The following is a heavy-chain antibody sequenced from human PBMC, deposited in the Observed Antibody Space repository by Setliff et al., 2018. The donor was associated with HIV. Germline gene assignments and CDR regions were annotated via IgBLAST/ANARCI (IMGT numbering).Heavy chain of an antibody. CDR1: GGSFSGYY. CDR2: IHYSGST. V-gene: IGHV4-59*01. Sequence: PSETLSLTCSVSGGSFSGYYWSWIRQPPGKGLEWIGYIHYSGSTNYSPSLKSRVTISVDTSKNQFSLKLSSVTAADTAVYYCARLAASIAARRRFDYWGQGTLVTVSS. J-gene: IGHJ4*02. CDR3: ARLAASIAARRRFDY. D-gene: IGHD6-6*01.